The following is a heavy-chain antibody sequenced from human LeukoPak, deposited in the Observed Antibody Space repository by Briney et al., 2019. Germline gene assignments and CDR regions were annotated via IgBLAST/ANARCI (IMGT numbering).Heavy chain of an antibody. V-gene: IGHV3-30-3*02. Sequence: GGSLRLSCAASGFRFSSYAMHWVRQAPGKGLEWVAVISYDGHNTYYSDSVRGRFNIARDNSKNTLYLQMNSLRAEDTAVYYCAKLAGGIAAGGGFDYWGQGTLVTVSS. CDR2: ISYDGHNT. D-gene: IGHD6-13*01. CDR3: AKLAGGIAAGGGFDY. CDR1: GFRFSSYA. J-gene: IGHJ4*02.